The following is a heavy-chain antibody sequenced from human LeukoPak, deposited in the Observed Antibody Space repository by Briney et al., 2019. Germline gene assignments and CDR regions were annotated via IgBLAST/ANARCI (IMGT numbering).Heavy chain of an antibody. CDR3: ARFDYSNYVLFDY. V-gene: IGHV4-30-4*01. Sequence: SETLSLTCTVSGGSISSGDYYWSWIRQPPGKGLEWIGYIYYSGTTYYNPSLESRVTISVDTSKNQFSLKLSSVTAADTAVYYCARFDYSNYVLFDYWGQGTLVTVSS. J-gene: IGHJ4*02. CDR1: GGSISSGDYY. CDR2: IYYSGTT. D-gene: IGHD4-11*01.